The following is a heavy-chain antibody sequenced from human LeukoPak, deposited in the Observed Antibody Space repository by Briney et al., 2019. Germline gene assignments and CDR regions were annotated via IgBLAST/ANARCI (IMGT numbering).Heavy chain of an antibody. CDR1: GFTFSSYA. CDR3: AKERPSNYDSSGYYPYYFDY. D-gene: IGHD3-22*01. J-gene: IGHJ4*02. V-gene: IGHV3-23*01. Sequence: SGGSLRLSCAASGFTFSSYAMSWVRQAPGKGLEWVSAISGGSADYADSVKGRLSISRDNSKNTLYLRVNSLRAEDTAVYYCAKERPSNYDSSGYYPYYFDYWGQGTLVTVSS. CDR2: ISGGSA.